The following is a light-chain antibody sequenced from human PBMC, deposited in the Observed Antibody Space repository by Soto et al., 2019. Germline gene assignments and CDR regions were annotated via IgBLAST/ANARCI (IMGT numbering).Light chain of an antibody. Sequence: QLVLTQSPSASASLGASVKLTCTLSSGHSNYAIAWHQQQPEKGPRYLMKLNSDGSHSKEDGIPDRFSGSSSGAERYLTISSLQSEDEADYYCQTWGAGIRVFGGGTKLTVL. CDR1: SGHSNYA. V-gene: IGLV4-69*01. CDR2: LNSDGSH. CDR3: QTWGAGIRV. J-gene: IGLJ3*02.